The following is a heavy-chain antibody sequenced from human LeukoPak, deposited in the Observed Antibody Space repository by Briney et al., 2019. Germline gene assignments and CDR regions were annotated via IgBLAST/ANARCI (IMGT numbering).Heavy chain of an antibody. Sequence: GGSLRLSCAASGFTVSSKYMNWVRQAPGKGLEWVSIIYTDGRTYYADSGKGRFTFSRGGSKNTLYLQMNRLGAEDTAIYYCASGKDPVNLGFDYWGQGTLVTVSS. CDR1: GFTVSSKY. CDR3: ASGKDPVNLGFDY. D-gene: IGHD7-27*01. CDR2: IYTDGRT. V-gene: IGHV3-66*01. J-gene: IGHJ4*02.